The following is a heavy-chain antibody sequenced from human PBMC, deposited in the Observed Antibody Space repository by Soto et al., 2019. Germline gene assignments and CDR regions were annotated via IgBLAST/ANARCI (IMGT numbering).Heavy chain of an antibody. J-gene: IGHJ6*02. CDR3: ARQGGLRSDTDMVAYGMAV. CDR2: IYYSGST. V-gene: IGHV4-59*08. CDR1: GGSISRYY. Sequence: QVQLQESGPGLVKPSETLSLTCTVSGGSISRYYWSWIRQPPGKGLEWIGYIYYSGSTTYNPSLKSRVTIPVDTSKNQLSLKLSSVTAADTAVYYCARQGGLRSDTDMVAYGMAVWGQGTTVTVSS. D-gene: IGHD5-18*01.